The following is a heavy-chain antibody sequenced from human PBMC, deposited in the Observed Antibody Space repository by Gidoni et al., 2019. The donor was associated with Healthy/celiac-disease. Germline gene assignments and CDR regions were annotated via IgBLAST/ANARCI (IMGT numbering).Heavy chain of an antibody. V-gene: IGHV1-69*02. CDR2: IIPIVGIA. D-gene: IGHD5-12*01. Sequence: QVQLVQSGAEVKKHGSSVKVSCKASGGTFSSYTISWVRQAPGQGLVWMGRIIPIVGIANYAQKFQGRVTITADKSTSTAYMELSSLRSEDTAVYYCARGDSGYDYYFDYWGQGTLVTVSS. CDR1: GGTFSSYT. CDR3: ARGDSGYDYYFDY. J-gene: IGHJ4*02.